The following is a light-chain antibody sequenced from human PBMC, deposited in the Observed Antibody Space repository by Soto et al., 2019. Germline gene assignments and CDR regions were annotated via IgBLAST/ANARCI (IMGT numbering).Light chain of an antibody. CDR3: MQALQTWT. Sequence: DIVMTQSPLSLPVTPGEPASISCRSSQSLLHSNGYNYLDWYLQKPGQSPQLLIYLGSNRASGVPDRFSGSGSGTDFTLKISRVEAEDVGVYYCMQALQTWTFGGVTTVEIK. V-gene: IGKV2-28*01. CDR2: LGS. J-gene: IGKJ4*01. CDR1: QSLLHSNGYNY.